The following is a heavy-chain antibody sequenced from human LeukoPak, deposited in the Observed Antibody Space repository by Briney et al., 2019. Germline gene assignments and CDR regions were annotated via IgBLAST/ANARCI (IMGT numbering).Heavy chain of an antibody. CDR3: AKGGHYSFFDY. J-gene: IGHJ4*02. Sequence: PGGSLRLSCTASGLIFRNYAMTWVRQAPRKGLEWVSTISGDGTETFYADSVKGRFTISRDNSKHTHYLKMSSLRAEDTGIYYCAKGGHYSFFDYWGQGTLVTVSS. D-gene: IGHD4-11*01. V-gene: IGHV3-23*01. CDR2: ISGDGTET. CDR1: GLIFRNYA.